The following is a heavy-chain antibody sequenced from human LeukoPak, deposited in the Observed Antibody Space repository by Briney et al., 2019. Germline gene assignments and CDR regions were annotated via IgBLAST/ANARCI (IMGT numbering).Heavy chain of an antibody. J-gene: IGHJ5*02. V-gene: IGHV4-59*01. CDR3: AREETYYYDSSGYYPNWFDP. CDR2: IYYSGST. D-gene: IGHD3-22*01. CDR1: GGSISSYY. Sequence: KPSETLSLTCTVSGGSISSYYWSWIRQPPGKGLEWIGYIYYSGSTNYNPSLKSRVTISVDTSKNQFSLKLSSVTTADTAVYYCAREETYYYDSSGYYPNWFDPWGQGTLVTVSS.